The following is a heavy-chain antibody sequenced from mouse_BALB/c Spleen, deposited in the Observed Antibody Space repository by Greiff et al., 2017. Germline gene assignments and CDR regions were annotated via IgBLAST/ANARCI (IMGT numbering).Heavy chain of an antibody. CDR3: ARSIYYDYADGAMDY. CDR1: GFTFSSFG. Sequence: DVHLVESGGGLVQPGGSRKLSCAASGFTFSSFGMHWVRQAPEKGLEWVAYISSGSSTIYYADTVKGRFTISRDNPKNTLFLQMTSLRSEDTAMYYCARSIYYDYADGAMDYWGQGTSVTVSS. CDR2: ISSGSSTI. V-gene: IGHV5-17*02. J-gene: IGHJ4*01. D-gene: IGHD2-4*01.